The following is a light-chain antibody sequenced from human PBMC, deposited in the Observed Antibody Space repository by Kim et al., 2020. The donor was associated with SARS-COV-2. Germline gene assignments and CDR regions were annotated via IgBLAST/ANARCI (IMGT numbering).Light chain of an antibody. J-gene: IGLJ1*01. Sequence: YNYVSWYQQHPGKVPKLMIFDVNQRPSGLSDRFSGSKSGNTASLTISGLQAEDEADYYCISYASTRSYVFGTGTTVTVL. CDR2: DVN. CDR3: ISYASTRSYV. V-gene: IGLV2-14*04. CDR1: YNY.